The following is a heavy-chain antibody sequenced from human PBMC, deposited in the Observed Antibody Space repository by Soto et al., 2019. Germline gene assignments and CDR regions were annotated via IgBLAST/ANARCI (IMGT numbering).Heavy chain of an antibody. CDR2: IYYSGST. CDR3: AREGNYDFWSGYYTPPNNGLNWFDP. V-gene: IGHV4-61*01. D-gene: IGHD3-3*01. J-gene: IGHJ5*02. CDR1: GGSVSSGSYY. Sequence: QVQLQESGPGLVKPSETLSLTCTVSGGSVSSGSYYWSWIRQPPGKGLEWIGYIYYSGSTNYNPSLKSRVTISVDTSKNQFSLKLSSVTAADTAVYYCAREGNYDFWSGYYTPPNNGLNWFDPWGQGTLVTVSS.